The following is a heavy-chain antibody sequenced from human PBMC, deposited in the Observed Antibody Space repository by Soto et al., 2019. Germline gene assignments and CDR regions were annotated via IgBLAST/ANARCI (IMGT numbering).Heavy chain of an antibody. CDR3: AREGVEQWLVFIDY. D-gene: IGHD6-19*01. CDR2: ISGYNGTT. J-gene: IGHJ4*02. Sequence: GASVKVSCKASGYTFTSYGISWVRQAPGQGLEWMGWISGYNGTTIYAQSFQGRVTMTTDTSTSTAYMELRSLRSDDTAVYYCAREGVEQWLVFIDYWGQGTLVTVSS. CDR1: GYTFTSYG. V-gene: IGHV1-18*01.